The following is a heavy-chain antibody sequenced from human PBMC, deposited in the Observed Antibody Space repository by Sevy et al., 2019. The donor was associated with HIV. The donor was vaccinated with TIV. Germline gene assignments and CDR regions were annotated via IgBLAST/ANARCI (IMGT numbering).Heavy chain of an antibody. V-gene: IGHV3-21*01. Sequence: GGSLRLSCAASGFTFNKYNMIWVRQAPGKGLEWVSFISSGSNYIYYADSVRGRFTTSRDNAKNSLYLQMNTLRAEDTAVCYCAIEGSGRYWGQGTLVTVSS. D-gene: IGHD3-10*01. CDR2: ISSGSNYI. CDR1: GFTFNKYN. CDR3: AIEGSGRY. J-gene: IGHJ4*02.